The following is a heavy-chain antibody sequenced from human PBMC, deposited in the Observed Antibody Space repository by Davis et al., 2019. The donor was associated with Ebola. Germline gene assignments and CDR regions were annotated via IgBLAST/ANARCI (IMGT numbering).Heavy chain of an antibody. CDR2: ISAYKGYT. D-gene: IGHD6-19*01. CDR3: ARDNIQWLAFDY. J-gene: IGHJ4*02. V-gene: IGHV1-18*04. CDR1: GYTFTGNY. Sequence: ASVKVSCKASGYTFTGNYMHWVRQAPGQGLEWMGWISAYKGYTNYAQKLQGRVTMTTDTSTTTAYMELRNLRSDDTAVYYCARDNIQWLAFDYWGQGTLVTVSS.